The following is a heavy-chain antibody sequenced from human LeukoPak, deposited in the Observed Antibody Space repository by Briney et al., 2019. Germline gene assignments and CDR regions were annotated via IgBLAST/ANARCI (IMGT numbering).Heavy chain of an antibody. V-gene: IGHV1-2*02. CDR2: INPNSGGT. J-gene: IGHJ5*02. D-gene: IGHD2-2*01. Sequence: ASVKVSCKASGYTFTGYYMHWVRQAPGQGLEWMGWINPNSGGTNYAQKFQGRVTMTRDTSISTAYMELSRLRSDDTAVYYCARNIVVVPAATRSSTWFAPWGQGNLVTVSS. CDR3: ARNIVVVPAATRSSTWFAP. CDR1: GYTFTGYY.